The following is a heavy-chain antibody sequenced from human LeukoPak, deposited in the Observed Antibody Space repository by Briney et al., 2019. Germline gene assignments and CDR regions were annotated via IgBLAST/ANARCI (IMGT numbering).Heavy chain of an antibody. D-gene: IGHD3-10*01. CDR1: GDSISTYY. Sequence: SETLSLTCTVSGDSISTYYWSWIRQPAEKGLEWIGRISATGSTNYNPSLESRVTLSRDTSNNQFSLKLSSVTAADTAVYYCASGYHITMVRGGRGMDVWGKGTTVTISS. CDR3: ASGYHITMVRGGRGMDV. J-gene: IGHJ6*04. V-gene: IGHV4-4*07. CDR2: ISATGST.